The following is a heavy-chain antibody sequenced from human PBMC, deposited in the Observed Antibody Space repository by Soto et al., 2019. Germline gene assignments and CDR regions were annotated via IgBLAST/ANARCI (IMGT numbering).Heavy chain of an antibody. CDR1: GFTFSSYS. V-gene: IGHV3-21*01. CDR2: ISSSSSYI. Sequence: PGGSLRLSCAASGFTFSSYSMNWVRQAPGKGLEWVSSISSSSSYIYYADSVKGRFTISRDNAKNSLYLQMNSLRAEDTAVYYCARGGYYDSSGTWTHDAFDIWGQGTMVTVSS. J-gene: IGHJ3*02. D-gene: IGHD3-22*01. CDR3: ARGGYYDSSGTWTHDAFDI.